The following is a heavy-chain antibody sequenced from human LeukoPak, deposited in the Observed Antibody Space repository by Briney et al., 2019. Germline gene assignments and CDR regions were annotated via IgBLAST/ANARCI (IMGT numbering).Heavy chain of an antibody. CDR2: ISSSSSYI. D-gene: IGHD5-18*01. Sequence: PGGSLRLSCAASGFTFSSYSMNWVRQAPGKGLEWVSSISSSSSYIYYADSVKGRFTISRDNAKNSLYLQMNSLRAEDTAVYYCARSVDTAMVEAFDIWGQGTMVTVSS. J-gene: IGHJ3*02. CDR3: ARSVDTAMVEAFDI. CDR1: GFTFSSYS. V-gene: IGHV3-21*01.